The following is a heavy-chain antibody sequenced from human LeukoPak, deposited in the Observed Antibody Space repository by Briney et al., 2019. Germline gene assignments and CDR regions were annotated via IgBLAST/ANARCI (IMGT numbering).Heavy chain of an antibody. V-gene: IGHV3-66*02. D-gene: IGHD6-19*01. Sequence: GGSLRLSCAASGFTVSSNYMSWVRQAPGKGLEWVSVIYSGGSTYYADSVKGRFTISRDNSKNTLYLQMNSLRAEDTAVYYCAGDMASGSGWYIRRGDYYYYGMDVWGKGTTVTVSS. CDR2: IYSGGST. CDR1: GFTVSSNY. CDR3: AGDMASGSGWYIRRGDYYYYGMDV. J-gene: IGHJ6*04.